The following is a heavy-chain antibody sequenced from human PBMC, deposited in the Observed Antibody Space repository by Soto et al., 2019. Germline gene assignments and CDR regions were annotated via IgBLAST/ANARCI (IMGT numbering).Heavy chain of an antibody. V-gene: IGHV4-30-2*01. Sequence: SETLSLTCAVSGGSISSGGYSWSWIRQPPGKGLEWIGYIYHSGSTYYNPSLKSRVTISVDRSKNQFSLKLSSVTAADTAVYYCARVNGDYYYGMDVWGQGTTVTVSS. CDR2: IYHSGST. D-gene: IGHD4-17*01. CDR3: ARVNGDYYYGMDV. J-gene: IGHJ6*02. CDR1: GGSISSGGYS.